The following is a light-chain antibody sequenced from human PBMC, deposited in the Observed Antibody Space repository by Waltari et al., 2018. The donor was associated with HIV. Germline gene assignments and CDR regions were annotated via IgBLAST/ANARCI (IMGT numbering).Light chain of an antibody. CDR2: EGT. CDR3: CSKAGSRTV. Sequence: QSALTHPASVSGSPGQSITISCPAASSDAGRYNLVSWYQHHPGSPPKLIFYEGTKRPSGVSSRFSASKSGKTASLTISGLQPEDEAEYYCCSKAGSRTVFGPGTKVTVL. V-gene: IGLV2-23*01. CDR1: SSDAGRYNL. J-gene: IGLJ1*01.